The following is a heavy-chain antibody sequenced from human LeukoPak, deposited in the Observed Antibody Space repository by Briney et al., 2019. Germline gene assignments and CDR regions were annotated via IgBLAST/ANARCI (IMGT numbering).Heavy chain of an antibody. CDR2: IYHSGST. CDR3: ARGSLFVVVPAAPDY. J-gene: IGHJ4*02. Sequence: SETLSLTCTVSGGSISSGGYYWSWILQPPGKGLEWIGYIYHSGSTYYNPSLKSRVTISVDRSKNQFSLKLSSVTAADTAVYYCARGSLFVVVPAAPDYWGQGTLVTVSS. V-gene: IGHV4-30-2*01. D-gene: IGHD2-2*01. CDR1: GGSISSGGYY.